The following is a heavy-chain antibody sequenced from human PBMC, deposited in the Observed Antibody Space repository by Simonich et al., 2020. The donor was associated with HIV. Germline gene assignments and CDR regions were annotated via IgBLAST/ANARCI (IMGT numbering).Heavy chain of an antibody. CDR2: FNPEDGET. CDR1: GYTLTELS. V-gene: IGHV1-24*01. Sequence: QVQLVQSGAEVKKPGASVKVSCKVSGYTLTELSMHWVRQAPGKGVEWMGGFNPEDGETTYAQKFQGRVTMTEDSATDTAHMELSSLTSEDTAVYFCAAVKYYYDSSGFSYDGVDVWGQGTMVTVSS. D-gene: IGHD3-22*01. CDR3: AAVKYYYDSSGFSYDGVDV. J-gene: IGHJ3*01.